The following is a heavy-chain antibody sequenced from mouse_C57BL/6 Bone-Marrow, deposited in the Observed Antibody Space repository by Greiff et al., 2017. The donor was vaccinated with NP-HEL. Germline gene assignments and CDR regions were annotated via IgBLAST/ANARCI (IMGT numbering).Heavy chain of an antibody. D-gene: IGHD1-1*01. J-gene: IGHJ1*03. CDR3: ARITTVVADV. CDR1: GFTFSDYG. Sequence: DVMLVESGGGLVKPGGSLKLSCAASGFTFSDYGMHWVRQAPEKGLEWVAYISSGSSTIYYADTVKGRFTISRDNAKNTLFLQMTSLRSEDTAMYYCARITTVVADVWGTGTTVTVSS. CDR2: ISSGSSTI. V-gene: IGHV5-17*01.